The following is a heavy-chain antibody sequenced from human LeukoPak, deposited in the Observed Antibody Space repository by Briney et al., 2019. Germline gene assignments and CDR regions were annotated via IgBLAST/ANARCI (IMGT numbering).Heavy chain of an antibody. CDR3: AKNGYSSSWYFPDAFDI. D-gene: IGHD6-13*01. J-gene: IGHJ3*02. V-gene: IGHV3-23*01. CDR1: GFTFSSYA. CDR2: ISGSGGST. Sequence: GGSLRLSCAASGFTFSSYAMSWVRQAPGKGLEWVSAISGSGGSTYYADSVKGRFTISRDNSKNTLYLQMNSLRAEDTAVYYCAKNGYSSSWYFPDAFDIWGQGTMVTVSS.